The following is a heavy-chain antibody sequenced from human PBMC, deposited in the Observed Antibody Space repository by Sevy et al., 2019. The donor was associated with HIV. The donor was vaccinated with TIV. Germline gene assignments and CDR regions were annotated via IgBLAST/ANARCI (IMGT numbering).Heavy chain of an antibody. CDR3: AKWDADRRWFFDY. CDR1: GFTFSSYN. Sequence: WGSLRLSCVASGFTFSSYNMNWVHQAPGKGLEWVSSISSSSSYVYHADSVKGRFTISRDNAKNSLYLQMNSLRAEDTAVYYCAKWDADRRWFFDYWGQGTLVTVSS. CDR2: ISSSSSYV. J-gene: IGHJ4*02. V-gene: IGHV3-21*06. D-gene: IGHD1-26*01.